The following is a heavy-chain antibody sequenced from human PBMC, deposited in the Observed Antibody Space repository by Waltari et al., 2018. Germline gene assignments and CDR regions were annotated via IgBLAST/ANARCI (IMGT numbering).Heavy chain of an antibody. CDR1: GFTFSSYA. J-gene: IGHJ4*02. D-gene: IGHD3-16*01. CDR2: ISYDGSNK. CDR3: ARFPAHGLGELYFDY. V-gene: IGHV3-30-3*01. Sequence: QVQLVESGGGVVQPGRSLRLSCAASGFTFSSYAMHWVRQAPGKGLEWVAVISYDGSNKYYADSVKGRFTISRDNSKNTLYLQMNSLRAEDTAVYYCARFPAHGLGELYFDYWGQGTLVTVSS.